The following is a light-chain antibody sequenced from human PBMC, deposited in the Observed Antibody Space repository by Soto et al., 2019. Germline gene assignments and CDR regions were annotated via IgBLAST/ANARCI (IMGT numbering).Light chain of an antibody. J-gene: IGKJ1*01. CDR3: QQYGSSPWT. CDR2: GAS. V-gene: IGKV3-20*01. Sequence: GLTQSPGTLSFPQGDRVTLSCRASPSVSSSYLAWYQQKPGQAPRLLIYGASSRATGIPDRFSGSGSGTDFTLTISRLEPEDFAVYYCQQYGSSPWTFGQGTKVDIK. CDR1: PSVSSSY.